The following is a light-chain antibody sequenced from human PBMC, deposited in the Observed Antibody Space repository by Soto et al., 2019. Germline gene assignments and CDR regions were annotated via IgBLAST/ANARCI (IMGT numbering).Light chain of an antibody. V-gene: IGLV2-14*01. CDR2: DVS. Sequence: QSAXXXXXSVSXSXXXSXXIXXXXTXXXVGGYNYVSWYQQHPGKAPKLMIYDVSNRPSGVSNRFSGSKSGNTASLTISGLQAEDEADYYCSSYTSSSTVVFGGGTKLTVL. CDR1: XXXVGGYNY. J-gene: IGLJ2*01. CDR3: SSYTSSSTVV.